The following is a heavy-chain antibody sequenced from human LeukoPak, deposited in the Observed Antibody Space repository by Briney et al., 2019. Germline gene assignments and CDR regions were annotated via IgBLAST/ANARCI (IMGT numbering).Heavy chain of an antibody. Sequence: NPSETLSLTCTVSGGSISSGDYYWSWIRQPPGKGLEWIGSIYHSGSTYYNPSLKSRVTISVDTSKNQFSLKLSSVTAADTAVYYCARPGHYDFWSGYYWAYWGQGTLVTVSS. V-gene: IGHV4-39*07. J-gene: IGHJ4*02. D-gene: IGHD3-3*01. CDR2: IYHSGST. CDR3: ARPGHYDFWSGYYWAY. CDR1: GGSISSGDYY.